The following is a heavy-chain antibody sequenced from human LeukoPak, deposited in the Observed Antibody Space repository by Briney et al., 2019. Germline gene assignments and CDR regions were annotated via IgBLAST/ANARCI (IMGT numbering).Heavy chain of an antibody. CDR1: GYTFANYG. J-gene: IGHJ3*02. V-gene: IGHV5-51*01. Sequence: GESLKISCKGSGYTFANYGIGWVRQMPGKGLEWMGIMYPGDSTARYSPSFQGQVTVSADESISTAYLHWSSLKASDTAVYYCATSSGSYGYDAFDIWGQGTMVTVSS. CDR2: MYPGDSTA. D-gene: IGHD3-16*01. CDR3: ATSSGSYGYDAFDI.